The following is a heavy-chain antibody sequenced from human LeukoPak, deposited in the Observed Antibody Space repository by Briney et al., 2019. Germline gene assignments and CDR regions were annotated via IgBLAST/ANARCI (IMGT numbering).Heavy chain of an antibody. CDR1: GFTFSSYS. CDR3: ARDRSITMVRGVSPVDY. J-gene: IGHJ4*02. D-gene: IGHD3-10*01. Sequence: SGGSLRLSCAASGFTFSSYSMNWVRQAPGKGLEWGSSISSSSSYIYYADSVKGGVTISRDNAKNSLYLQMNSLRAEDTAVYYCARDRSITMVRGVSPVDYWGQGTLVTVSS. V-gene: IGHV3-21*01. CDR2: ISSSSSYI.